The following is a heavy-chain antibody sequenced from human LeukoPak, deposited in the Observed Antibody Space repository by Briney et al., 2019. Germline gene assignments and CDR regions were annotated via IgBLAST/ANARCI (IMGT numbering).Heavy chain of an antibody. CDR3: ARVRNYYGSGTLAYYYYYYMDV. CDR2: INPSGGGT. Sequence: ASVKVSCKASGYIFTSYYIHWVRQAPGQGLEWMGIINPSGGGTSYAQKFQGRVTMTRDMSTSTVYMEVSSLRSEDTAVYYCARVRNYYGSGTLAYYYYYYMDVWGKGTTVTISS. J-gene: IGHJ6*03. D-gene: IGHD3-10*01. CDR1: GYIFTSYY. V-gene: IGHV1-46*01.